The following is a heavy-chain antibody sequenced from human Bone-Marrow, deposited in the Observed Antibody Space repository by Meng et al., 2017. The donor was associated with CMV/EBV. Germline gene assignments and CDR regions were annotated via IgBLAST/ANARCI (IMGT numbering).Heavy chain of an antibody. CDR3: AKDRIKRMTTGFDY. J-gene: IGHJ4*02. CDR1: GFTFSSYG. D-gene: IGHD4-11*01. V-gene: IGHV3-30*02. Sequence: LSLTCAASGFTFSSYGMHWVRQAPGKGLEWVAFIRYDGSNKYYADSVKGRFTISRDNSKNTLYLQMNSLRAEDTAVYYCAKDRIKRMTTGFDYWGQGTLVTVSS. CDR2: IRYDGSNK.